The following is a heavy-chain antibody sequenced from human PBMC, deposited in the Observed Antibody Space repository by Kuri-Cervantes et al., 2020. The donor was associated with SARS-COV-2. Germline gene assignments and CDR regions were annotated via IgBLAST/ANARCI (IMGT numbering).Heavy chain of an antibody. V-gene: IGHV3-48*04. D-gene: IGHD2-2*01. J-gene: IGHJ5*02. CDR2: ISSSSSTI. CDR3: ARDVGYCSSTSCSRGWFDP. Sequence: GESLMISCAASGFTFSSYSMNWVRQAPGKGLEWGSYISSSSSTIYYANSVKGRFTISRDNAKNSLYLQMNILKAEDTAVYYCARDVGYCSSTSCSRGWFDPWGQGTMVTVSS. CDR1: GFTFSSYS.